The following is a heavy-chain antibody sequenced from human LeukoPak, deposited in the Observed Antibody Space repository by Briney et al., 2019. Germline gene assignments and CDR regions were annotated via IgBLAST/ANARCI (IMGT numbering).Heavy chain of an antibody. CDR3: AKDLRYCGGDCYSGAFDI. V-gene: IGHV3-23*01. D-gene: IGHD2-21*02. Sequence: GGSLRLSCAASGFTFSSYAMSWVRQTPGKGLEWVSAISGSGGSTYYADSVKGRFTISRDNSKNTLYLQMNSLRAEDTAVYYCAKDLRYCGGDCYSGAFDIWGQGTMVTVSS. CDR1: GFTFSSYA. J-gene: IGHJ3*02. CDR2: ISGSGGST.